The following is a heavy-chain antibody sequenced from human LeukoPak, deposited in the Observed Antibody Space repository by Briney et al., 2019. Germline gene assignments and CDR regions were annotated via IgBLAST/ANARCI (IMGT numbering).Heavy chain of an antibody. CDR1: GGSISSSSYY. CDR3: ARLFGGSSAYYFDY. V-gene: IGHV4-39*01. D-gene: IGHD6-6*01. CDR2: IYYSGST. Sequence: PSETLSLTCTVSGGSISSSSYYWGWIRQPPGKGLEWIGSIYYSGSTYYNPSLKSRVTISVDTSKNQFSLKLSSVTAADTAVYYCARLFGGSSAYYFDYWGQEPWSPSPQ. J-gene: IGHJ4*01.